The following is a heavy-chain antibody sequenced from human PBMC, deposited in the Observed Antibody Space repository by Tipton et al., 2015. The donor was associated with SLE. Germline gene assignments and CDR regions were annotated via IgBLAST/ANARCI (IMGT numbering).Heavy chain of an antibody. CDR1: GGSISSGDYY. Sequence: TLSLTCTVSGGSISSGDYYWSWIRQPPGKGLEWIGYIYYSGSTYYNPSLKSRVTISVDTSKNQFSLKLSSVTAADTAVYYCAREGGATGGFDYWGQGTLVTVSS. CDR2: IYYSGST. V-gene: IGHV4-30-4*08. D-gene: IGHD1-26*01. CDR3: AREGGATGGFDY. J-gene: IGHJ4*02.